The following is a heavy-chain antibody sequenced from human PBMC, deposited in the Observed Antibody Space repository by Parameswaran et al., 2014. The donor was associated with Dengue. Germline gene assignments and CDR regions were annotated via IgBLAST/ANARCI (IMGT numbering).Heavy chain of an antibody. J-gene: IGHJ6*02. Sequence: SETLSLTCAVYGGSFSGYYWSWIRQPPGKGLEWIGEINHSGSTNYNPSLKSRVTISVDTSKNQFSLKLSSVTAADTAVYYCARGLEPDYYYYGMDVWGQGTTVTVSS. CDR2: INHSGST. V-gene: IGHV4-34*01. CDR1: GGSFSGYY. CDR3: ARGLEPDYYYYGMDV.